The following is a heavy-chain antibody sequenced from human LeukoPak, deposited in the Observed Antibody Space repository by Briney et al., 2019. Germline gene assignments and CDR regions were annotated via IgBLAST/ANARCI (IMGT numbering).Heavy chain of an antibody. J-gene: IGHJ4*02. Sequence: GGSLRLSCAASGFTFSSYGMHWVRQAPGKGLEWVAFIRYDGNNKYYADSVKGRFTISRDNSKNTLYLQMNSLRTEDTAVYYCARDLDIAVAGFDYWGQGTLVTVSS. CDR2: IRYDGNNK. CDR3: ARDLDIAVAGFDY. D-gene: IGHD6-19*01. V-gene: IGHV3-30*02. CDR1: GFTFSSYG.